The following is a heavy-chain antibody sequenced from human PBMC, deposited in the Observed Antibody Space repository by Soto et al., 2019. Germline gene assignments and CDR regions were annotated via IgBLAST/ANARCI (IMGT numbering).Heavy chain of an antibody. CDR3: AREGWELRDYFDY. J-gene: IGHJ4*02. D-gene: IGHD1-26*01. Sequence: GGSLRLSCAASGFTFSSYSMNWVRQAPGKGLEWVSSISSSSSYIYYADSVKGRFTISRDNAKNSLYLQMNSLRAEDTAVYYCAREGWELRDYFDYWGQGTLVTVSS. CDR2: ISSSSSYI. CDR1: GFTFSSYS. V-gene: IGHV3-21*01.